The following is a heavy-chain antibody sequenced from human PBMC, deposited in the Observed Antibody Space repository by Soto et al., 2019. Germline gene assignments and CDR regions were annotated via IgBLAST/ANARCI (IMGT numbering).Heavy chain of an antibody. Sequence: GGSLRLSCAASGFTFSSYAMSWVRQAPGKGLEWVSAISGSGGSTYYADSVKGRFTISRDNSKNTLYLQMNSLRAEDTAVYYCAKGDCSSTSCLDDDAFDIWGQGTMVTVSS. J-gene: IGHJ3*02. CDR1: GFTFSSYA. V-gene: IGHV3-23*01. CDR2: ISGSGGST. CDR3: AKGDCSSTSCLDDDAFDI. D-gene: IGHD2-2*01.